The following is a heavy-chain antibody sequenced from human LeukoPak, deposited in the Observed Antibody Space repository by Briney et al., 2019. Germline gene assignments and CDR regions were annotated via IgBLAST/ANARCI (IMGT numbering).Heavy chain of an antibody. CDR3: ARVERAEEYFDY. CDR1: GFTFSSYR. CDR2: INSDGSST. Sequence: PGGSLRLSCAASGFTFSSYRMHWVRQAPGKGLVWVSRINSDGSSTSYADSVKGRFTISRDNAMNTLYLQMNSLRAEDTAVYYCARVERAEEYFDYWGQGTLVTVSS. J-gene: IGHJ4*02. V-gene: IGHV3-74*01.